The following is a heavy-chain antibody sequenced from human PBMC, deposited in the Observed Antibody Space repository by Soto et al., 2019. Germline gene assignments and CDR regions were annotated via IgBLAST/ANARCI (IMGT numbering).Heavy chain of an antibody. CDR1: GYNFTGYY. D-gene: IGHD6-13*01. Sequence: ASVKVSCKASGYNFTGYYMHWVRQAPGQGLEWMGWINPNSGGTNYAQKFQGWVTMTRDTSIRRAYMELSRLRSDDSGVYYCARGAAAGTYYYYGMDVWGQGTTVTVSS. CDR2: INPNSGGT. J-gene: IGHJ6*02. CDR3: ARGAAAGTYYYYGMDV. V-gene: IGHV1-2*04.